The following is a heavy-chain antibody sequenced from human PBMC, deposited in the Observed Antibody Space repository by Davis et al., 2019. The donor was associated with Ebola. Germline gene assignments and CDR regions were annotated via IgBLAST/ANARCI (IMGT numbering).Heavy chain of an antibody. J-gene: IGHJ6*02. Sequence: GESLKISCAASGFTFSSYAMTWVRQAPGKGLEWVSAISGSGGSTYYADSVKGRFTISRDDSKNILYLQMNSLRAEDTAVYFCARPTMLDFAMDVWGQGTTVTVSS. CDR3: ARPTMLDFAMDV. V-gene: IGHV3-23*01. CDR2: ISGSGGST. CDR1: GFTFSSYA. D-gene: IGHD5-24*01.